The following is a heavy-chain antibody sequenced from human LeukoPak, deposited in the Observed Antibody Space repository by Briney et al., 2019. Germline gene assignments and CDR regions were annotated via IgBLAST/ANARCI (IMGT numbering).Heavy chain of an antibody. J-gene: IGHJ3*02. V-gene: IGHV3-48*01. D-gene: IGHD3-22*01. CDR1: GFTFSSYS. CDR2: ISSSSSTI. CDR3: AVNYYDSSGLIQDAFDI. Sequence: PGRSLRLSCAASGFTFSSYSMNWARQAPGKGLEWVSYISSSSSTIYYADSVKGRFTISRDNAKNSLYLQMNSLRAEDTAVYYCAVNYYDSSGLIQDAFDIWGQGTMVTVSS.